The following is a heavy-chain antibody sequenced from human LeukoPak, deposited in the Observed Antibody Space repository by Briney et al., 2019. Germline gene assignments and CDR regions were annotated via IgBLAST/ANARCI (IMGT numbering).Heavy chain of an antibody. V-gene: IGHV3-30*18. CDR3: AKGFSTGYSNAADY. J-gene: IGHJ4*02. CDR1: GFTFSSYG. Sequence: GGSLRLSCVASGFTFSSYGMHWVRQAPGKGLEWVAVTSYDGSNEYYRESVKGRVTISRDNSKNTLYLQMNSLRVEDTAVYYCAKGFSTGYSNAADYWGQGTLVTVSS. D-gene: IGHD3-9*01. CDR2: TSYDGSNE.